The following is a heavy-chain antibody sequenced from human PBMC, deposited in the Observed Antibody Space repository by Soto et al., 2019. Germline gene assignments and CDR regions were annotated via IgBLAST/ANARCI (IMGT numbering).Heavy chain of an antibody. V-gene: IGHV3-23*01. CDR1: GFTFSTYQ. CDR2: ISVSGDNT. Sequence: EVQLLESGGGLVQPGGSLRLSCAASGFTFSTYQMSWVRQAPGKGLEWVSFISVSGDNTHYADSVKGRFTISRDNSKNTLYLQVDSLRAEDTAVYYCVKGGWLDYWGQGPLVTVSS. D-gene: IGHD2-15*01. J-gene: IGHJ4*02. CDR3: VKGGWLDY.